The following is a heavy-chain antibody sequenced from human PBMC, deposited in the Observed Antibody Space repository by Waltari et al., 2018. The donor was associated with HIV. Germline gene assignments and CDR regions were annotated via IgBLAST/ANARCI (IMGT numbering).Heavy chain of an antibody. J-gene: IGHJ4*02. Sequence: EVQLVESGGGLVKPGGSLRLSCAASGFPFSSYSMNWVRQAPGKGLVWVSSISSSSSYIYYADSVKGRFTISRDNAKNSLYLQMNSLRAEDTAVYYCARDPDAVATTHFDYWGQGTLVTVSS. CDR1: GFPFSSYS. V-gene: IGHV3-21*01. CDR3: ARDPDAVATTHFDY. CDR2: ISSSSSYI. D-gene: IGHD5-12*01.